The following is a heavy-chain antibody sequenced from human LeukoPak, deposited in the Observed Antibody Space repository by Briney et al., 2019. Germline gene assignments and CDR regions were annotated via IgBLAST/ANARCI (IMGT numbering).Heavy chain of an antibody. CDR2: LDPEDGEI. J-gene: IGHJ3*02. Sequence: GPSVKVSCKVSEYTLTELSMHCVRQAPGKGLEWLGGLDPEDGEIIYAQKFQGRVTMSDDTSTDTAYRELGSLRSDDTAVYYCAADRGDYSGSYWTAFDIWGQGTMVTVSS. CDR3: AADRGDYSGSYWTAFDI. CDR1: EYTLTELS. D-gene: IGHD1-26*01. V-gene: IGHV1-24*01.